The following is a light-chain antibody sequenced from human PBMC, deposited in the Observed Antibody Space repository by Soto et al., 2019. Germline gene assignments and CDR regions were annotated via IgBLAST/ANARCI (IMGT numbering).Light chain of an antibody. J-gene: IGKJ1*01. Sequence: EVVMTQSPATLSVSPGERATLSCRASQTVSRNLAWYQQRPGQAPRLLIYDVFTRAAGIPARFSGSGSETEFTLTIRSLQSEDFAVYYCQQYGSSRWTFGQGTKVEIK. CDR3: QQYGSSRWT. CDR2: DVF. V-gene: IGKV3-15*01. CDR1: QTVSRN.